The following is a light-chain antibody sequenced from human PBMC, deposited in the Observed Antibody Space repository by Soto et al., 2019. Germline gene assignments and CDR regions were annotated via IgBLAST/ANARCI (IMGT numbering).Light chain of an antibody. CDR1: QSVTSNS. CDR3: QQFLTSPGP. Sequence: EIVLTQSPGTLSLSPGERATLSCRASQSVTSNSLAWYQPKLGQAPSLLIYDASSRATGIPDRFSGSGSGTDYTLTISRLEPEDFAVYFCQQFLTSPGPFGPGTKVDIK. CDR2: DAS. J-gene: IGKJ3*01. V-gene: IGKV3-20*01.